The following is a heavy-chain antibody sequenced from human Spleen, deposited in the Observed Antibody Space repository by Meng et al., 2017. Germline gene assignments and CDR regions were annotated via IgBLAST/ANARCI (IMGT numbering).Heavy chain of an antibody. D-gene: IGHD3-10*01. V-gene: IGHV3-23*01. CDR3: AKGRGPGFPHYYFDN. CDR1: GFTFSSYA. CDR2: ISGSGDSA. J-gene: IGHJ4*02. Sequence: EVQLLESGETLVQPGGSLILSCAASGFTFSSYAMTWVRQAPGKGLEWVSGISGSGDSAYYADSVKGRFTISRDNSKNTLYLQMNSLSAEDTAVYYCAKGRGPGFPHYYFDNWGQGTLVTVSS.